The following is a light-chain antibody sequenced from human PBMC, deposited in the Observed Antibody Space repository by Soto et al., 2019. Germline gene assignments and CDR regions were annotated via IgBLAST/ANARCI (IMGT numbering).Light chain of an antibody. CDR3: QHSYSTPRT. CDR1: QSISSY. J-gene: IGKJ3*01. CDR2: AAS. Sequence: DIRMTQSPSSLSASVGDRVTITCRASQSISSYLNWYQQKPGKAPKLLIYAASSLQSGVPSRFSGSGSGTDFTLTISSLQPEDFATYYCQHSYSTPRTFGRGTKVDIK. V-gene: IGKV1-39*01.